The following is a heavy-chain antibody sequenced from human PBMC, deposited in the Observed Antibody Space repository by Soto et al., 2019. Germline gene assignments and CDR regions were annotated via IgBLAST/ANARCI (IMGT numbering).Heavy chain of an antibody. J-gene: IGHJ4*02. CDR1: GGTFSSYA. CDR3: ARDRDYGATRDYFDY. CDR2: IIPIFGTA. V-gene: IGHV1-69*01. Sequence: QVQLVQSGAEVKKPGSSVKVSCKASGGTFSSYAISWVRQAPGQGLEWMGGIIPIFGTANYAQKFQGRVTITADESTSTAYMELSSLRSEDTDVYYCARDRDYGATRDYFDYWGQGTLVTVSS. D-gene: IGHD4-17*01.